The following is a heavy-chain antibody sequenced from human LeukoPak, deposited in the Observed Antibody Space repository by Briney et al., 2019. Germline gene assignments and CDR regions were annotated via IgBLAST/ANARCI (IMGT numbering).Heavy chain of an antibody. V-gene: IGHV3-30*04. CDR1: GFTFSNYA. Sequence: PGGSLRLSCAASGFTFSNYAMHWVRQAPGKGLEWVAVTSYDESNKYYADSVKGRFTISRDNSKKTLYLQMNSLRGEDTAVYYCARSGFDYWGQGTLVTVSS. D-gene: IGHD3-10*01. CDR3: ARSGFDY. CDR2: TSYDESNK. J-gene: IGHJ4*02.